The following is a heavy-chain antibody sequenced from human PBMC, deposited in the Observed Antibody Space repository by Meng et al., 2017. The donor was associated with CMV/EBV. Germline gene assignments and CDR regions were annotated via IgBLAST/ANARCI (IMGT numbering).Heavy chain of an antibody. J-gene: IGHJ3*02. CDR1: GAPISSFF. CDR2: IYYSGDT. Sequence: SETLSLTCTVPGAPISSFFWSWIRQPPGKGLEWMGYIYYSGDTEYNPSLKSRVTMSLDTSKNQFSLKLNSMTAADTARYYCARGYSASSGKSDAFDIWGQGTMVTVSS. V-gene: IGHV4-59*01. D-gene: IGHD5-12*01. CDR3: ARGYSASSGKSDAFDI.